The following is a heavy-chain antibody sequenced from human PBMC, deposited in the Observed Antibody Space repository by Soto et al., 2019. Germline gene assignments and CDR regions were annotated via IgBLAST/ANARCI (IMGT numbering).Heavy chain of an antibody. CDR3: ARESIVGRGGSSGAFDI. Sequence: QPGGSLRLSCAASAFTFSDYAMTWVRQAPGKGLEWVSAISGSGGTIYYADSVKGRFTISRDNAKNSLYLQMNSLRAEDTAVYYCARESIVGRGGSSGAFDIWGQGTMVTVSS. D-gene: IGHD2-15*01. CDR2: ISGSGGTI. CDR1: AFTFSDYA. J-gene: IGHJ3*02. V-gene: IGHV3-23*01.